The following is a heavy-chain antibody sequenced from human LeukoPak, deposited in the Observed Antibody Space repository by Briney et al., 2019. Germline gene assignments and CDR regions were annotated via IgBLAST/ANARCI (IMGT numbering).Heavy chain of an antibody. CDR3: ARVPYDVLTGYSTYYFDY. D-gene: IGHD3-9*01. Sequence: KVSCKASGYTFTSYGISWVRQAPGQGLEWMGWISTYNGNTNYAQKLQGRVTMTTDTSTSTVYMELKSLRSDDTAVYYCARVPYDVLTGYSTYYFDYWGQGTLVTVSS. V-gene: IGHV1-18*04. J-gene: IGHJ4*02. CDR2: ISTYNGNT. CDR1: GYTFTSYG.